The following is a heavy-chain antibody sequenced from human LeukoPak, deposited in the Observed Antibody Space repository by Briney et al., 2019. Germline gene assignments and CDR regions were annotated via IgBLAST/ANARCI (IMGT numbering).Heavy chain of an antibody. Sequence: ASVKVSCKASGYTFTSYGISWVRQAPGQGREGMGWISAYNGNTNYAQKFQGRVTITTDESTSTAYMELSSLRSEDTAVYYCAGTVTSARRYYYYYMDVWGKGTTVTVSS. CDR1: GYTFTSYG. J-gene: IGHJ6*03. D-gene: IGHD4-17*01. CDR2: ISAYNGNT. CDR3: AGTVTSARRYYYYYMDV. V-gene: IGHV1-18*01.